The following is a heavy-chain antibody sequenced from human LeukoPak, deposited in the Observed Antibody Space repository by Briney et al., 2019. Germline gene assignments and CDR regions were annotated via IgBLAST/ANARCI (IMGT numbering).Heavy chain of an antibody. CDR2: ISSSSSYI. D-gene: IGHD6-13*01. CDR1: GFTFSSYS. Sequence: PGGSLRLSCAASGFTFSSYSMNWVRQAPGKGLEWVSSISSSSSYIYYADSVKGRFTISRDNAKNSLYLQMNSLRAEDTAVYHCARVQIAAAGASDYWGQGTLVTISS. J-gene: IGHJ4*02. V-gene: IGHV3-21*01. CDR3: ARVQIAAAGASDY.